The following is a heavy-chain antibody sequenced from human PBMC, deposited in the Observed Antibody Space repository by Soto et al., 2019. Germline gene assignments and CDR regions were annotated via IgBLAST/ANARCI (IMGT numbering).Heavy chain of an antibody. CDR3: ARDGAWRGLEV. J-gene: IGHJ6*02. CDR1: GDSISSGGYS. D-gene: IGHD1-26*01. CDR2: ISHSGSTY. V-gene: IGHV4-30-2*01. Sequence: TLSLTCAVSGDSISSGGYSWSWIRQPPGKGLEWIGYISHSGSTYYYNPPLESRVTISVDRSKNQFSLKLGSVTAADTAVYYCARDGAWRGLEVWGQGTTVTVSS.